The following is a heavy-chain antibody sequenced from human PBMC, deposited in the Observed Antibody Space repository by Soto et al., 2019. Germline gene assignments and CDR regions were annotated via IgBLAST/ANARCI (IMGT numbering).Heavy chain of an antibody. CDR3: ARGPGYRTIFDY. Sequence: PSETLSLTCTVSGASISSGGYYWGWIRQHPGKGLEWIGFIYYIGTSYYNPSLESRITLSVDTSKNHFSLNLTSVTAADTAVYYCARGPGYRTIFDYWGQGTLVTVSS. CDR2: IYYIGTS. D-gene: IGHD5-18*01. CDR1: GASISSGGYY. V-gene: IGHV4-31*03. J-gene: IGHJ4*02.